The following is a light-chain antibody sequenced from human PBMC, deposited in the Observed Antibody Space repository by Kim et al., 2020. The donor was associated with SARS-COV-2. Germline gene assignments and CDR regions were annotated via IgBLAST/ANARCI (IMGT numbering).Light chain of an antibody. CDR3: ASWDDSLNGV. J-gene: IGLJ3*02. V-gene: IGLV1-36*01. CDR1: NAHIGHHS. CDR2: IDE. Sequence: PRPGVTMLCSRINAHIGHHSVNWYQQVPGRAPRLLIYIDELRPSGVPARFSGSRSGPSASLAISGLQSEDEAVYYCASWDDSLNGVFGGGTQLTVL.